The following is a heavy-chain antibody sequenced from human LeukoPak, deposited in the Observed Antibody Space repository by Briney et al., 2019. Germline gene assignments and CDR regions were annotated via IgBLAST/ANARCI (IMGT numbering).Heavy chain of an antibody. J-gene: IGHJ4*02. V-gene: IGHV4-34*01. CDR2: INHSGST. CDR3: AGAPTGGPGFDY. D-gene: IGHD4-23*01. CDR1: GGSFSGYY. Sequence: SETLSLTCAVYGGSFSGYYWSWIRQPPGKGLEWIGEINHSGSTNHNPSLKSRVTMSVDTSKNQFSLKLSSVTAADTAVYYCAGAPTGGPGFDYWGQGTLVTLSS.